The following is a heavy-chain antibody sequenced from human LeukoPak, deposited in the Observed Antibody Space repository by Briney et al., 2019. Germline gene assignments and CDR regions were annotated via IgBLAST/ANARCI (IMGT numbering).Heavy chain of an antibody. D-gene: IGHD3-9*01. CDR1: GFSLEYFA. Sequence: GGSLRLSCVGSGFSLEYFAMHWVRQVPGKGLEWVSSISWDSGSQAYTDSVKGRFTISRDNDKNSLYLQMDSLRPEDTAFYYCVKDMGFDLLKDAFHIWGQGTLVTVSS. CDR2: ISWDSGSQ. CDR3: VKDMGFDLLKDAFHI. V-gene: IGHV3-9*01. J-gene: IGHJ3*02.